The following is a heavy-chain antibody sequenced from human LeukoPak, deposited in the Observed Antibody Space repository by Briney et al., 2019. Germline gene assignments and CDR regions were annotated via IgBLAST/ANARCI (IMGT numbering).Heavy chain of an antibody. Sequence: GGSLRLSCAASGFTFSSYSMNWVRQAPGKGLEWVSSISSSGSTIYYADSVKGRFTISRDNAKNSLYLQMNSLRAEDTAVYYCARTWGSRWLQSFDYWGQGTLVTVSS. D-gene: IGHD5-24*01. V-gene: IGHV3-48*04. CDR2: ISSSGSTI. CDR3: ARTWGSRWLQSFDY. J-gene: IGHJ4*02. CDR1: GFTFSSYS.